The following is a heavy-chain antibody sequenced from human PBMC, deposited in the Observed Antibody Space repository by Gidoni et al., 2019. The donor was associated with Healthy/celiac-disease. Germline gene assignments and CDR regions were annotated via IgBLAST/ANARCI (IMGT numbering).Heavy chain of an antibody. CDR1: GGSFSGYY. Sequence: QVQLQQWGAGLLKPSETLSPTCAAYGGSFSGYYWSWIRQPPGKGLEWIGEINHSGSTNYNPSLKSRVTISVDTSKNQFSLKLSSVTAADTAVYYCARGGDIVATPSYYFDYWGQGTLVTVSS. J-gene: IGHJ4*02. CDR2: INHSGST. V-gene: IGHV4-34*01. CDR3: ARGGDIVATPSYYFDY. D-gene: IGHD5-12*01.